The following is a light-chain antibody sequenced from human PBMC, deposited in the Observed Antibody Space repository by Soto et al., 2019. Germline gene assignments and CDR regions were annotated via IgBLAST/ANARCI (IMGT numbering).Light chain of an antibody. CDR1: QNVSDN. Sequence: EIVMTQSPATLSVSPGERAIVSCRASQNVSDNLAWYQQTPGRAPRLLIYGASIRATGVPARFSGSGSGTEFTFTISSLQSEDFGVYYCQQYDSWPPYTFGQGTKVEIK. J-gene: IGKJ2*01. V-gene: IGKV3-15*01. CDR2: GAS. CDR3: QQYDSWPPYT.